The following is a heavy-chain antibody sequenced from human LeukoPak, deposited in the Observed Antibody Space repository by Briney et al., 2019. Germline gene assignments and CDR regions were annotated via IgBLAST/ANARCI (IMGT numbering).Heavy chain of an antibody. CDR1: GFTFSSYA. CDR3: ARDVSGRGDFDY. Sequence: GGSLRLSCAASGFTFSSYAMSWVRQAPGKGLEWVSAISGSGGSTYYADSVKGRFTISRDNSKNTLYLQMNSLRAEDTAVYYCARDVSGRGDFDYWGQGTLVTVSS. CDR2: ISGSGGST. V-gene: IGHV3-23*01. J-gene: IGHJ4*02. D-gene: IGHD1-26*01.